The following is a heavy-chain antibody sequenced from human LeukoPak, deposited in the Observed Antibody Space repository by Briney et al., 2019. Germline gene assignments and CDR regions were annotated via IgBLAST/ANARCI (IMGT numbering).Heavy chain of an antibody. CDR2: IYTSGST. CDR3: ARQENRYHLLTGYYPGSVDY. J-gene: IGHJ4*02. D-gene: IGHD3-9*01. CDR1: GGSISYFY. V-gene: IGHV4-4*07. Sequence: PSETLSLTCTVSGGSISYFYWSWIRQPAGKGLEWIGRIYTSGSTNYNPSLKSRVTMSVDTSKKQFSLKLSSVTAADTAVYYCARQENRYHLLTGYYPGSVDYWGQGTLVTVSS.